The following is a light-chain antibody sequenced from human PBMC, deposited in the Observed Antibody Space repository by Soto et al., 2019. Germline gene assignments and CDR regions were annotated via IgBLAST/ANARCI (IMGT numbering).Light chain of an antibody. CDR1: QSVDIN. Sequence: ERVMTQSRSTLSVSPGLRSTLSCRASQSVDINLAWYQKKDGQAPRLLIYGASTRATAIPARFSGSGYGTEFNLTISSLQSEDFAVYFCQHYNNWPWTFGQGTKVDIK. J-gene: IGKJ1*01. V-gene: IGKV3-15*01. CDR3: QHYNNWPWT. CDR2: GAS.